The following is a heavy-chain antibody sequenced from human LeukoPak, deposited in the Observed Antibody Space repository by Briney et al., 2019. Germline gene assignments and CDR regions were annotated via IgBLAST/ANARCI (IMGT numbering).Heavy chain of an antibody. CDR3: ARAECGSDCYYFDY. J-gene: IGHJ4*02. D-gene: IGHD2-21*01. V-gene: IGHV4-4*07. CDR1: GGSMRTYY. Sequence: SETLSLTCTVSGGSMRTYYWSWIRQPAGKGLEWIGRIYTSGTTNYNPSLKSRATMSVDTSKNPFSLKLSSVTAADTAVYYCARAECGSDCYYFDYWGQGTLVTVSS. CDR2: IYTSGTT.